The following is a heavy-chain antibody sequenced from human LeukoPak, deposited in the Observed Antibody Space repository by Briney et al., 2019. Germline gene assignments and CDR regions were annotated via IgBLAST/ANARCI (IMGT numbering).Heavy chain of an antibody. CDR2: IIPIFGTA. CDR1: GGTFSSYA. D-gene: IGHD6-13*01. CDR3: ATGGIAAAGPEY. V-gene: IGHV1-69*05. Sequence: SVKVSCKASGGTFSSYAISWVRQAPGQGLEWMGEIIPIFGTANYAQKFQGRVTITTDESTSTAYMELSSLRSEDTAVYYCATGGIAAAGPEYWGQGTLVAVSS. J-gene: IGHJ4*02.